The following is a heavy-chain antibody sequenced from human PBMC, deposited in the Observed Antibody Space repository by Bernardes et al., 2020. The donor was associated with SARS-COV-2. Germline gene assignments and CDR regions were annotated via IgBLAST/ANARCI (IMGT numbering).Heavy chain of an antibody. CDR1: GFTFSSYA. V-gene: IGHV3-66*04. Sequence: GGSLRLSCAASGFTFSSYAMSWVRQAPGKGLEWVSVIYRGGSTYYADSVKGRVTLSRDNSKNMLYLQMNSLRAEDTAVYYCARRYNTNWAHDYWGQGTLVTVSS. D-gene: IGHD6-13*01. CDR2: IYRGGST. J-gene: IGHJ4*02. CDR3: ARRYNTNWAHDY.